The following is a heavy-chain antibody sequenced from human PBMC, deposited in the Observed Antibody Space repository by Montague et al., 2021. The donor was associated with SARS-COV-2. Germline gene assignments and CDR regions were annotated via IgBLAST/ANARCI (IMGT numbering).Heavy chain of an antibody. CDR3: ARVFPGWRHFDPYFDY. CDR1: GGSISSYN. CDR2: IYYSGST. V-gene: IGHV4-59*01. D-gene: IGHD5-24*01. J-gene: IGHJ4*02. Sequence: SETLSLTCTVSGGSISSYNWSWTRQPQGKGLELIGDIYYSGSTNYNPSLKSRVTIAVDTSKNQFSLKLSSVTAADTAVYYCARVFPGWRHFDPYFDYWGQGTLVTVSS.